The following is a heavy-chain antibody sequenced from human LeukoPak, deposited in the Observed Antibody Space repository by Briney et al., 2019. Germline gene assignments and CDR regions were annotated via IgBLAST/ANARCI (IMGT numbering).Heavy chain of an antibody. CDR1: GFTFSTYS. Sequence: GGSLRLSCAASGFTFSTYSMNWVRQAPGKGLEWVSVIYSGGTTNYADSVKGRFTISRDNSKNTLLLQMNSLRAEDTAVYYCARGGYSSSWYHFDYWGQGALVTVSS. J-gene: IGHJ4*02. CDR2: IYSGGTT. D-gene: IGHD6-13*01. V-gene: IGHV3-53*01. CDR3: ARGGYSSSWYHFDY.